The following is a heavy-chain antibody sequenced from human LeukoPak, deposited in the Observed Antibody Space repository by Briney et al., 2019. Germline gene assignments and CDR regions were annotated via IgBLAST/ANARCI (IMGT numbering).Heavy chain of an antibody. Sequence: GGSLRLSCAASGFTFSSYAMHWVRQAPGKGLEWVAIISYDGSNKYFADSVKGRFTISRDNSRTTMYLQMNSLRVEDTAVYYCARGSYSSSWLVDYWGQGTLVTVSS. V-gene: IGHV3-30-3*01. J-gene: IGHJ4*02. CDR3: ARGSYSSSWLVDY. D-gene: IGHD6-13*01. CDR1: GFTFSSYA. CDR2: ISYDGSNK.